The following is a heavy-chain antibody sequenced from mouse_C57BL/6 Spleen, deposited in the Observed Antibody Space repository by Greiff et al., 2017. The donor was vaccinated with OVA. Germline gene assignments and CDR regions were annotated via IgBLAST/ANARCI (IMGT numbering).Heavy chain of an antibody. Sequence: EVKLQQSGPGLVKPSQSLSLTCSVTGYSITSGYYWNWIRQFPGNKLEWMGYISYDGSNNYNPSLKNRISITRDTSKNQFFLKLNSVTTEDTATDYCARDPPNAYWGQGTLVTVSA. J-gene: IGHJ3*01. V-gene: IGHV3-6*01. CDR1: GYSITSGYY. CDR2: ISYDGSN. CDR3: ARDPPNAY.